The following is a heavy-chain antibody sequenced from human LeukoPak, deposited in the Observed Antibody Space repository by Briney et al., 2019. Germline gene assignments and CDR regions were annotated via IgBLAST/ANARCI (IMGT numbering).Heavy chain of an antibody. D-gene: IGHD3-22*01. CDR2: ITSSSGST. J-gene: IGHJ4*02. Sequence: GESLRLSCAASGFTFSNYGMTWVRQAPGKGLEWVSTITSSSGSTYYADSVKGRFTISRDNSNNTLFLQMNSLRAEDTAIYYCAKRRGGGIIVVRGNSYFDYWGQGTLVTVSS. V-gene: IGHV3-23*01. CDR1: GFTFSNYG. CDR3: AKRRGGGIIVVRGNSYFDY.